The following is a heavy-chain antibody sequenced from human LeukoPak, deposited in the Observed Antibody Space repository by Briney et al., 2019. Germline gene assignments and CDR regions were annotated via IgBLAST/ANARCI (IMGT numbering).Heavy chain of an antibody. CDR1: GFIFNTYA. Sequence: PGGSLRLSCEASGFIFNTYAIYRVCQAPGKGLEWVSGICGSGGCTYYADSVKGRFTIPRDNSKNTVYLQMNSLTADDTAVYYCAKTTVGYSSGRYPGWPADCWGQGALVTVSS. J-gene: IGHJ4*02. D-gene: IGHD6-19*01. CDR2: ICGSGGCT. V-gene: IGHV3-23*01. CDR3: AKTTVGYSSGRYPGWPADC.